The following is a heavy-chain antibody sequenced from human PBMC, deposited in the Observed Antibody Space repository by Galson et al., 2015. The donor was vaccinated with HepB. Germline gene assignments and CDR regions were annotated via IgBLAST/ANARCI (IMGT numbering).Heavy chain of an antibody. J-gene: IGHJ4*02. Sequence: LRLPCAVSGFTVSYNYMSWVRQAPGKGLEWVSIIYNGDNTNYADTVKGRFTVSRHNSMNTMYLQVNSLRTEDTAVYFCVRDRADGYFDWFPAHWGQGTLVTVSS. V-gene: IGHV3-53*04. CDR2: IYNGDNT. CDR1: GFTVSYNY. D-gene: IGHD3-9*01. CDR3: VRDRADGYFDWFPAH.